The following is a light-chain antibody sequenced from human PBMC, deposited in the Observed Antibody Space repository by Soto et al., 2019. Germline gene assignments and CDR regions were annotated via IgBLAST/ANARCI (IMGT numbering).Light chain of an antibody. CDR1: HSVGSN. J-gene: IGKJ4*01. V-gene: IGKV3-15*01. CDR2: GAS. Sequence: VMTQSPPTLSVSPGARATLSCRASHSVGSNLAWYQQNPGQAPRLLIYGASTRATGVPARFSGSGSATQFTLTISSLQSEDFGFYYCQQYKQWPVAFGGGTKVEIK. CDR3: QQYKQWPVA.